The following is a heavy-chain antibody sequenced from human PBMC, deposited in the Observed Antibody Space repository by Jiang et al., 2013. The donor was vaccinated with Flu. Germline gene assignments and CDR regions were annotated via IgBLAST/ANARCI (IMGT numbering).Heavy chain of an antibody. Sequence: QSGAEVKEPGSSVKLSCKTSGGSFSSFDVTWVRQAPGQGLEWMGGTIPIFSTTNYAQKFSGRVTITADKSTNTAYMELTSLRSEDTAVYYCARRVESASWSRLAYWGQGTLVFVSA. CDR3: ARRVESASWSRLAY. V-gene: IGHV1-69*06. CDR2: TIPIFSTT. CDR1: GGSFSSFD. J-gene: IGHJ4*02. D-gene: IGHD2-2*01.